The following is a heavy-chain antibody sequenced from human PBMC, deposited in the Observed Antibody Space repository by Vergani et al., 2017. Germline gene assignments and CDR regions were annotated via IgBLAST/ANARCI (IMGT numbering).Heavy chain of an antibody. CDR2: ISGSGGST. CDR3: AKKAGYCSGGSCQPYYYYYGMDV. CDR1: GGSISSSSYY. D-gene: IGHD2-15*01. Sequence: LQLQESGPGLVKPSETLSLTCTVSGGSISSSSYYWGWIRQPPGKGLEWVSAISGSGGSTYYADSVKGRFTISRDNSKNTLYLQMNSLRAEDTAVYYCAKKAGYCSGGSCQPYYYYYGMDVWGQGTTVTVSS. V-gene: IGHV3-23*01. J-gene: IGHJ6*02.